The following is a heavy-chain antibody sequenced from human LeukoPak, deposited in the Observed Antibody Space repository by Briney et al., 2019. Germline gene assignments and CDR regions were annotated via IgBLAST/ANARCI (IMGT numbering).Heavy chain of an antibody. CDR1: GGSISSYY. Sequence: PSETLSLTCTVSGGSISSYYWSWIRQPPGKGLEWIGYIYYSGRTNYNPSLKSRVTISVDTSKNQFSLKLSSVTAADTAVYYCARLSYHFDYWGQGTLVTVSS. CDR3: ARLSYHFDY. V-gene: IGHV4-59*08. J-gene: IGHJ4*02. CDR2: IYYSGRT.